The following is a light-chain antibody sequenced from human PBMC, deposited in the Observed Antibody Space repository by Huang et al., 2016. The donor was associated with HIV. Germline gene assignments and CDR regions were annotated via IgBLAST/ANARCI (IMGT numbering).Light chain of an antibody. J-gene: IGKJ2*01. CDR1: QDLFYNSTAKNY. Sequence: IVMTQSPESLTLSLGARAAINCKSSQDLFYNSTAKNYLAWYQQKPRQPPKLLLYWAYTRDSGVPTRFRGSGSRTNFTLTINGLQSDDSALYYCQQYYTNHYTFGQGTKLEIK. CDR3: QQYYTNHYT. CDR2: WAY. V-gene: IGKV4-1*01.